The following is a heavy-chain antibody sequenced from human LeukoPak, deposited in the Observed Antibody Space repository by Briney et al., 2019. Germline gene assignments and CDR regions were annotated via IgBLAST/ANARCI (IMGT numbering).Heavy chain of an antibody. Sequence: PSETLSLTCAVDGGSFSGYYWSWIRQPPGKGLEWIGEINHSGSTNYNPSLKSRVTISVDTSKNQFSLKLNSLTAADTAVYYCATDYYGSGSADYWGQGTLVTVSS. CDR2: INHSGST. CDR3: ATDYYGSGSADY. D-gene: IGHD3-10*01. V-gene: IGHV4-34*01. J-gene: IGHJ4*02. CDR1: GGSFSGYY.